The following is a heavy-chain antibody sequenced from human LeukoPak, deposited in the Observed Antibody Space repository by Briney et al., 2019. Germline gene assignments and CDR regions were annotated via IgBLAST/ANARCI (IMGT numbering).Heavy chain of an antibody. CDR2: ISSSSSYI. J-gene: IGHJ3*02. V-gene: IGHV3-21*01. Sequence: PGGSLRLSCAASGFTFSSYSMNWVRQAPGKGLEWVSSISSSSSYIYYADSVKGRFTISRDNAKNSLYLQMNSLRAEDTAVYYCAREVVLAAGDAFDIWGQGTMVTVSS. D-gene: IGHD2-15*01. CDR3: AREVVLAAGDAFDI. CDR1: GFTFSSYS.